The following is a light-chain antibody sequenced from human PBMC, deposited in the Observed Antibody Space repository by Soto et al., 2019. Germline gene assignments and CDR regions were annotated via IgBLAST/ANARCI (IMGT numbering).Light chain of an antibody. J-gene: IGLJ1*01. CDR2: DDN. Sequence: QSVLTQPPSVSGAPGQRVTISCTGSSSSIGSRYDVNWYQQLPGTAPKLLIYDDNKRPSGIPDRFSGSKSGTSATLGITGFQTGDEADYYCGSWDSSLSADVFGTGTKVTVL. CDR1: SSSIGSRYD. V-gene: IGLV1-51*01. CDR3: GSWDSSLSADV.